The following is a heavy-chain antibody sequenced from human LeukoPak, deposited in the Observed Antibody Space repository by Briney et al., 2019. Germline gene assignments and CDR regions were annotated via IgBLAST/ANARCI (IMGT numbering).Heavy chain of an antibody. CDR3: AKDFTVVVAANDAFDI. D-gene: IGHD2-15*01. Sequence: GGSLRLSCAASGFTFSSCAMNWVRQAPGKGLEWVSGISGSGGITHYADSVRGRFTISRDNAKNSLYLQMNSLRAEDTAVYYCAKDFTVVVAANDAFDIWGQGTMVTVS. V-gene: IGHV3-23*01. CDR1: GFTFSSCA. CDR2: ISGSGGIT. J-gene: IGHJ3*02.